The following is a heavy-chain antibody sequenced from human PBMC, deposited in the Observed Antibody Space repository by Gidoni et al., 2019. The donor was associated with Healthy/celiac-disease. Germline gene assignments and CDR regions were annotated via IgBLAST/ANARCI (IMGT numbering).Heavy chain of an antibody. CDR3: ARHIITLIPIAVAGPIDY. D-gene: IGHD6-19*01. V-gene: IGHV4-39*01. CDR2: IYYSGST. J-gene: IGHJ4*02. CDR1: GGSISSSSYY. Sequence: QLQLQESGPGLVKPSETLSLTCTVSGGSISSSSYYWGWIRQPPGKGLEWIGSIYYSGSTYYNPSLKSRVTISVDTSKNQFSLKLSSVTAADTAVYYCARHIITLIPIAVAGPIDYWGQGTLVTVSS.